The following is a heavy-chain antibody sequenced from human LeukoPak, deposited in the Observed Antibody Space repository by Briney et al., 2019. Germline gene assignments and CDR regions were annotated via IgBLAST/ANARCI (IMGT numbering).Heavy chain of an antibody. V-gene: IGHV1-18*01. CDR1: GYTFTSYG. CDR2: ISAYNGNT. D-gene: IGHD3-22*01. Sequence: ASVKVSCKASGYTFTSYGISWVRQAPGQGLEWMGWISAYNGNTNYAQKLQGRVTMTTDTSTSTAYMELRSLRSDDTAVYYCAGDSNRRGYYYDSSGPRYFDYWGQGTLVTVSS. J-gene: IGHJ4*02. CDR3: AGDSNRRGYYYDSSGPRYFDY.